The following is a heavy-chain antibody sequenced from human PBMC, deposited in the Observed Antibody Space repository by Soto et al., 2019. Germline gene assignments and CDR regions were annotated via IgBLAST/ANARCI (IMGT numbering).Heavy chain of an antibody. Sequence: EVRLSESGGGLVEPGGSLRLSCAASGFTFSDYGMSWVRQAPGKGLEWVSGVSGSGDSATGDRTYYADSVKGMFNISRDTSKSTLYLQMNSLRVEDTAVYYCAKAEKGVIADYFDHLGQGTLVTVSS. CDR2: VSGSGDSATGDRT. J-gene: IGHJ4*02. D-gene: IGHD3-10*01. CDR1: GFTFSDYG. V-gene: IGHV3-23*01. CDR3: AKAEKGVIADYFDH.